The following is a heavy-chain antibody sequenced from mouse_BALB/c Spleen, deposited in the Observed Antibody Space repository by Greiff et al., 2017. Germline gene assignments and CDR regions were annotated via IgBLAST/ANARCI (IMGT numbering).Heavy chain of an antibody. CDR3: ASDDGYGKAWFAY. CDR1: GYTFSSYW. D-gene: IGHD2-3*01. CDR2: ILPGSGST. Sequence: VQLQQSGAELMKPGASVKISCKATGYTFSSYWIEWVKQRPGHGLEWIGEILPGSGSTNYNEKFKGKATFTADTSSNTAYMQHSSLTSEDSAVYYCASDDGYGKAWFAYWGQGTLVTVSA. J-gene: IGHJ3*01. V-gene: IGHV1-9*01.